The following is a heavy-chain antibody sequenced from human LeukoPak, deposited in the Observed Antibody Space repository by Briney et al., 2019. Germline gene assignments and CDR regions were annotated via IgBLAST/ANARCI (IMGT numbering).Heavy chain of an antibody. CDR3: ARDWRNYCSSTSCYGAAGMDV. CDR1: GFTFSTYS. D-gene: IGHD2-2*01. V-gene: IGHV3-21*01. J-gene: IGHJ6*02. CDR2: INSSSSYR. Sequence: GGSLVLSCAASGFTFSTYSMNWVRQAPGKGLEGVSSINSSSSYRYYADSVKGRFTISGDNAKNSLCLQMNSLRAEDTAVYYCARDWRNYCSSTSCYGAAGMDVWGQGTTVTVSS.